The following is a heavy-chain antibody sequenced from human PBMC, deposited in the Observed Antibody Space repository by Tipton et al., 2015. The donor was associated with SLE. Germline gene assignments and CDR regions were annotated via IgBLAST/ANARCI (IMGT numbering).Heavy chain of an antibody. V-gene: IGHV4-39*07. CDR2: INHSGST. J-gene: IGHJ6*03. D-gene: IGHD3-22*01. CDR1: GGSISSSSYY. CDR3: ARGQEGRVTMIVEYYYYYMDV. Sequence: LRLSCTVSGGSISSSSYYWSWIRQPPGKGLEWIGEINHSGSTNYNPSLKSRVTISVDTSKNQFSLKLSSVTAADAAVYYCARGQEGRVTMIVEYYYYYMDVWGKGTTVTVSS.